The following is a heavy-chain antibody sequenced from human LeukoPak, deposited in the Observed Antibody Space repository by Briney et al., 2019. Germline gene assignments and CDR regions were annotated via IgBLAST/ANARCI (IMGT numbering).Heavy chain of an antibody. CDR3: SGGPGGSYGQTPY. V-gene: IGHV4-61*08. CDR2: IYYSGST. D-gene: IGHD1-26*01. Sequence: SETLSLTCTVSGGSISSGDYYWSWIRQPPGKGLEWLGYIYYSGSTYYNPSLKSRVTISVDTSKNQFSLKLSSVTAADTAVYYCSGGPGGSYGQTPYWGQGTLVTVSS. J-gene: IGHJ4*02. CDR1: GGSISSGDYY.